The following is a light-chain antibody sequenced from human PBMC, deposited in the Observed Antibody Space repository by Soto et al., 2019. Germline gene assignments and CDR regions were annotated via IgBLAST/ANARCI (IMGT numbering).Light chain of an antibody. CDR3: QQRSNWLT. V-gene: IGKV3-11*01. CDR2: DAS. Sequence: EIVMTQSPATLSVSPGERSTLSCRASQSVSSYLAWYQQKPGQAPRLLVYDASDRAAGIPARFSGGGSGTDFTLTISSLEPEDFAVYYCQQRSNWLTFGGGTKVDIK. J-gene: IGKJ4*01. CDR1: QSVSSY.